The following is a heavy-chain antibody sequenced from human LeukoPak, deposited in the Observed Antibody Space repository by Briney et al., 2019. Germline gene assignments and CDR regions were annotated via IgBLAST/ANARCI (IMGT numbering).Heavy chain of an antibody. J-gene: IGHJ4*02. CDR1: GGSFSGYY. CDR2: INHSGST. Sequence: SETLSLTCAVYGGSFSGYYWSWIRQPPGKGLEWIGEINHSGSTNYNPSLKSRVTISVDTSKNQFSLKLSSVTAADTAVYYCAREDYGGNSGGLGYWGQGTLVTVSS. CDR3: AREDYGGNSGGLGY. D-gene: IGHD4-23*01. V-gene: IGHV4-34*01.